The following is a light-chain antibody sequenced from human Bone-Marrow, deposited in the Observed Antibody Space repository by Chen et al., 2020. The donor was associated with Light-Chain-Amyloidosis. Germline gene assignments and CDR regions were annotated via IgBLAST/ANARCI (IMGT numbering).Light chain of an antibody. CDR1: DLPTKY. CDR2: RDT. V-gene: IGLV3-25*03. CDR3: QSADSSGTYEVI. Sequence: SYELTQPPSVSLSPVPTARLTCSGDDLPTKYAYWYQQKPGQAPVLVIHRDTERPSGISERFSGSSSGTTATLTISGVQAEDEADYHCQSADSSGTYEVIFGGGTKLTVL. J-gene: IGLJ2*01.